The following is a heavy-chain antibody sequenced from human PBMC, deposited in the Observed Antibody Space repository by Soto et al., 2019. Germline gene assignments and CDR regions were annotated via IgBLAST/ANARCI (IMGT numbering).Heavy chain of an antibody. CDR3: EGDLSGWGLTNGHFGVDV. J-gene: IGHJ6*02. Sequence: QVRLVQSGTEVKKPGASVMVSCKASGYTFANYAIHWVRQAPGQDFEWMGWINAGNGNTRNSQTFQGRVTFTRDTSATTAYMEVGSLRFADTAVYYCEGDLSGWGLTNGHFGVDVWGQGTTVIVSS. D-gene: IGHD3-16*01. CDR2: INAGNGNT. CDR1: GYTFANYA. V-gene: IGHV1-3*01.